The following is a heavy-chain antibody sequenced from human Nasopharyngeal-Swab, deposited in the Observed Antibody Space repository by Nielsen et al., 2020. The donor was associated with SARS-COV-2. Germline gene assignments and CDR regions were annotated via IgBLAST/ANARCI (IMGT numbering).Heavy chain of an antibody. CDR2: INHSGST. CDR1: GGSFSGYY. Sequence: SETLSLTCVVYGGSFSGYYWSWIRQPPGKGLEWIGEINHSGSTNYNPSLKSRVTISVDTSKNQFSLKLSSVTAADTAVYYCAREVVVVPAALNYYYYMDVWGKGTTVTVSS. V-gene: IGHV4-34*01. CDR3: AREVVVVPAALNYYYYMDV. J-gene: IGHJ6*03. D-gene: IGHD2-2*01.